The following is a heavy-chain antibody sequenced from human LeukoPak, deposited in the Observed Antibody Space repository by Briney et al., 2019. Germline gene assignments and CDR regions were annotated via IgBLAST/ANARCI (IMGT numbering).Heavy chain of an antibody. J-gene: IGHJ4*02. V-gene: IGHV4-34*01. Sequence: PSETLSLTCAVYGGSFSAYYWNWIRQPPGKGLEWIGEINTSGGTNYNPSLESRVTISGDTSKKQFSLSMTSVTAADTAVYYCARTARRYTNNWYRQYYFDYWGQGTPVTASS. CDR1: GGSFSAYY. CDR2: INTSGGT. CDR3: ARTARRYTNNWYRQYYFDY. D-gene: IGHD6-13*01.